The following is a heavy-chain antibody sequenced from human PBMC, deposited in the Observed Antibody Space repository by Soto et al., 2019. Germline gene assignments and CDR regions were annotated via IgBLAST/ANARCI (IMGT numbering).Heavy chain of an antibody. CDR3: ATLPYSSSYYYYGMDV. V-gene: IGHV5-10-1*01. J-gene: IGHJ6*02. CDR1: GYSFTSYW. Sequence: PGESLKISCKGSGYSFTSYWISWVRQMPGKGLEWMGRIDPSDSYTNYSPSFQGHVTISADKSISTAYLQWSSLKASDTAMYYCATLPYSSSYYYYGMDVWGQGTTVTVS. CDR2: IDPSDSYT. D-gene: IGHD6-6*01.